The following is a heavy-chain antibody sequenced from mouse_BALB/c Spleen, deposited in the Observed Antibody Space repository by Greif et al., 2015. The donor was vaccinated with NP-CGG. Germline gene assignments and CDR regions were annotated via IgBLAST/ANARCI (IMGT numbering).Heavy chain of an antibody. CDR1: GYTFTSYW. V-gene: IGHV1S81*02. J-gene: IGHJ3*01. Sequence: VQLQQSGAELVKPGASVKLSCKASGYTFTSYWMHWVKQRPGQGLEWIGEINPSNGRTNYNEKFKSKATLTVDKSSSTAYMQLSSLTSEDSAVYYCARIYYDYDVWFAYWGQGTLVPVSA. D-gene: IGHD2-4*01. CDR2: INPSNGRT. CDR3: ARIYYDYDVWFAY.